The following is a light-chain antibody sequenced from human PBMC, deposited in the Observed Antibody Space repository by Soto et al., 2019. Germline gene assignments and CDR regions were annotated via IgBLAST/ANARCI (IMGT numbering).Light chain of an antibody. CDR2: EVS. J-gene: IGLJ2*01. V-gene: IGLV2-8*01. CDR1: SSDVGGYNY. Sequence: QSVLTQPPSASGSPGQSVTISCTGTSSDVGGYNYVSWYQQHPGKAPKLMIYEVSKRPSGVPDRFSGSKSGNTAFLTVSGLQAEDVADYYCSSYAGRNKVFGGGTKVTVL. CDR3: SSYAGRNKV.